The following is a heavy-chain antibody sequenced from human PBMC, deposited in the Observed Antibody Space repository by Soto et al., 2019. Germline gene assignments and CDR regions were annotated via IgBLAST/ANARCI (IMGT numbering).Heavy chain of an antibody. D-gene: IGHD2-2*01. V-gene: IGHV3-33*01. CDR1: GFTFSSYG. J-gene: IGHJ6*02. CDR3: ARDLPHPLIVVVPAATAGMDV. CDR2: IWYDGSNK. Sequence: SLRLSCAASGFTFSSYGMHWVRQAPGKGLEWVAVIWYDGSNKYYADSVKGRFTISRDNSKNTLYLQMNSLRAEDTAVYYCARDLPHPLIVVVPAATAGMDVWGQGTTVTVSS.